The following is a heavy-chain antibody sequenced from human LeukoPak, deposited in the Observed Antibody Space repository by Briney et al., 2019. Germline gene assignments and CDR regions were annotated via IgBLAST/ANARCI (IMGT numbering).Heavy chain of an antibody. CDR1: GFTFSRYG. V-gene: IGHV3-33*01. CDR2: IWSDGSNK. CDR3: ARDGYSFGSLDY. J-gene: IGHJ4*02. D-gene: IGHD5-18*01. Sequence: PGGSLRLSCAASGFTFSRYGMHWVRQVPGKGLEWVAIIWSDGSNKCYADAVKDRFTISRDNSKNTMYLQMNSLRAEDTAVYYCARDGYSFGSLDYWGQGTLVTVSS.